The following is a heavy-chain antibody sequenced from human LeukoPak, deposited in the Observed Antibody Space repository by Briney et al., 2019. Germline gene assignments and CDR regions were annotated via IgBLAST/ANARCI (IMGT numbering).Heavy chain of an antibody. CDR1: GFTFDDYA. Sequence: GGSLRLSCAASGFTFDDYAMHWVRHAPGKGLEWVSGISWNSGSIGYADSVKGRFTISRDNAKNSLYLQMNSLRAEDTALYYCAKEGNTAIDYWGQGTLVTVSS. D-gene: IGHD5-18*01. J-gene: IGHJ4*02. CDR2: ISWNSGSI. CDR3: AKEGNTAIDY. V-gene: IGHV3-9*01.